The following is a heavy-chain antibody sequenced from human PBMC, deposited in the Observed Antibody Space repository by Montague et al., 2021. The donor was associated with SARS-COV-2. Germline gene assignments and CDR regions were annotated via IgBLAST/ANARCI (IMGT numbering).Heavy chain of an antibody. D-gene: IGHD3-22*01. V-gene: IGHV4-34*01. CDR3: ARGRQHINMVVVVVTGGEYYFDF. J-gene: IGHJ4*02. CDR1: DGSFSDYS. CDR2: INHRGST. Sequence: SETLSLTCAVYDGSFSDYSWTWIRQLPGKGLEWIGEINHRGSTNYNPSLKSRVTISVDTSKNQFSLKMTSVTAADTAVYYCARGRQHINMVVVVVTGGEYYFDFWGQGTLAAVSS.